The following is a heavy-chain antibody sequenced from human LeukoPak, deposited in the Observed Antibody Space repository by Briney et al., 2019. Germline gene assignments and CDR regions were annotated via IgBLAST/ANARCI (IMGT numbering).Heavy chain of an antibody. CDR3: AELGITMIGGV. CDR1: GFTFSSYS. CDR2: ISSSSSTI. Sequence: GGTLRLSCAASGFTFSSYSMNWVRQAPGKGLEWVSYISSSSSTIYYADSVKGRFTIPRDNAKNSLYLQMNSLRAEDTAVYYCAELGITMIGGVWGKGTTVTISS. V-gene: IGHV3-48*01. D-gene: IGHD3-10*02. J-gene: IGHJ6*04.